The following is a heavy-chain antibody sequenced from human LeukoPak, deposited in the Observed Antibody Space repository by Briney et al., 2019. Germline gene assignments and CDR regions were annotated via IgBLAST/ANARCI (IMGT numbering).Heavy chain of an antibody. Sequence: RRSLRLSCVASQFTFGDYGMHCVRQAPGNGLRWGAVIWYDGSKRYYADSVKGRFTISRDNSNNTLFLQMNSLRAEDTAVYYCAKEAESVVPAATYYFYYCMDVWGRGTPVTVSS. V-gene: IGHV3-33*03. CDR1: QFTFGDYG. CDR3: AKEAESVVPAATYYFYYCMDV. CDR2: IWYDGSKR. J-gene: IGHJ6*03. D-gene: IGHD2-2*01.